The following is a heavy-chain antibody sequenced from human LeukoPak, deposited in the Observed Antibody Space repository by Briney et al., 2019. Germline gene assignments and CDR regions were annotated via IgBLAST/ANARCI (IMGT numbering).Heavy chain of an antibody. D-gene: IGHD2-15*01. J-gene: IGHJ3*02. CDR1: GFTFSSYG. V-gene: IGHV3-30*03. Sequence: PGRSLRLSCAASGFTFSSYGMHWVRQAPGKGLEWVALISFDGSNKYYADSVKGRFTISRDNSKNTLYLQMNSLRAEDTAVYYCARDQGVYCSGGSCTAFDIWGQGTMVTVSS. CDR3: ARDQGVYCSGGSCTAFDI. CDR2: ISFDGSNK.